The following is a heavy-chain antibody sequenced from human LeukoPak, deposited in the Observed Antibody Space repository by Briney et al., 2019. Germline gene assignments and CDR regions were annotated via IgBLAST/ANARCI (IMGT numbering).Heavy chain of an antibody. CDR3: ARDAGRFDY. CDR2: INTNTGNP. Sequence: ASVKVSCKASGHTFTSYDINWVRQATGQGLEWMGWINTNTGNPTYAQGFTGRFVFSLDTSVSTAYLQISSLKAEDTAVYYCARDAGRFDYWGQGTLVTVSS. J-gene: IGHJ4*02. CDR1: GHTFTSYD. V-gene: IGHV7-4-1*02.